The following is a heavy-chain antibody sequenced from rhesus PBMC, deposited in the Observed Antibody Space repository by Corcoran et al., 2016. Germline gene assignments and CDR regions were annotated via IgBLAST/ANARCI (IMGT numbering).Heavy chain of an antibody. Sequence: EVQLVESGGGLVQPGGSVSLPCEASGLTCSSYDMSWVRQAPGKGLEWVAVISYDGSKKYYADSVKDRFTISRDNSKNMLYLQRNNLKLEDTAVYYCARARTWIQWVQLGDYWGQGVRVTVAS. J-gene: IGHJ4*01. V-gene: IGHV3-54*01. CDR3: ARARTWIQWVQLGDY. CDR2: ISYDGSKK. D-gene: IGHD5-30*01. CDR1: GLTCSSYD.